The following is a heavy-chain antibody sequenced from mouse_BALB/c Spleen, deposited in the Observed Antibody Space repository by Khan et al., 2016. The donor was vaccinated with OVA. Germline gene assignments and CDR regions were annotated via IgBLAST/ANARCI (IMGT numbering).Heavy chain of an antibody. J-gene: IGHJ2*02. Sequence: VQLQQPGPELVKPGASVKISCKASGYSFTGYFMNWVMQSHGKSLEWIGRINPHIGETFYNPKFKGKVTLTADESSSTAHMELRSLASEDSAVYYCARIYGSDFDYWGQGTSLTVSS. V-gene: IGHV1-20*02. CDR3: ARIYGSDFDY. CDR2: INPHIGET. CDR1: GYSFTGYF. D-gene: IGHD1-1*01.